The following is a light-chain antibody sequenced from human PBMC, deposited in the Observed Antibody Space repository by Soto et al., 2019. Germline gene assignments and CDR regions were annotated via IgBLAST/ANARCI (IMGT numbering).Light chain of an antibody. V-gene: IGLV1-40*01. CDR3: QSYDSSLSVHVV. CDR1: SSNIGAGYD. Sequence: QSLLTQPPSVSGAPGQRVTISCTGSSSNIGAGYDVHWYQQLPGTAPKLLIYGNSNRPSGVPDRFSGSKSGAPASLAITGLQAEDEADYYCQSYDSSLSVHVVFGGGTKLTVL. J-gene: IGLJ2*01. CDR2: GNS.